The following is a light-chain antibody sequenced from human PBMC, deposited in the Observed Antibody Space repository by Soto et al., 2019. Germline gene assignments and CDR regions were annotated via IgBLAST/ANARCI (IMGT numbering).Light chain of an antibody. CDR2: AAS. J-gene: IGKJ1*01. CDR1: QDIGTY. CDR3: QHYYNYPRT. Sequence: AIRMTQSPSSLSASTGDRVTIPCRASQDIGTYLAWYQQKPGKAPKLLIYAASSLQSGVPLRFSGSGSGTDFTLTISWLQSEDFATYYCQHYYNYPRTFGQGTKVDIK. V-gene: IGKV1-8*01.